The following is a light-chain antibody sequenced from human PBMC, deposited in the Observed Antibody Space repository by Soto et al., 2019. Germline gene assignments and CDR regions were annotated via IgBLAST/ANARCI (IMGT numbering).Light chain of an antibody. CDR1: QSVSSSD. Sequence: EIVLTQSPGTLSLSPGDRATLSCRASQSVSSSDFAWYQQKPGQAPRLLIYGASTRATGIPDWFSGSGSWTDFTITISRREPEDFAVYYCQQYGGSPLYTFGQGTKLEIK. CDR2: GAS. V-gene: IGKV3-20*01. J-gene: IGKJ2*01. CDR3: QQYGGSPLYT.